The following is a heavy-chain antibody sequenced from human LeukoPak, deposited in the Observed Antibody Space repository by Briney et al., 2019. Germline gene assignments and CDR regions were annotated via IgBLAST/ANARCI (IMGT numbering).Heavy chain of an antibody. CDR2: IWYDGSNK. Sequence: GGSLRLSCAASGFTFSSYGMHWVRQAPGKGLEWVAVIWYDGSNKFYADSVKGRFTISRDNSKNTLYLQINSLRVEDTAVYYCVLWFGASNYYGMDVWGPGTTVTVSS. CDR1: GFTFSSYG. D-gene: IGHD3-10*01. CDR3: VLWFGASNYYGMDV. J-gene: IGHJ6*02. V-gene: IGHV3-33*03.